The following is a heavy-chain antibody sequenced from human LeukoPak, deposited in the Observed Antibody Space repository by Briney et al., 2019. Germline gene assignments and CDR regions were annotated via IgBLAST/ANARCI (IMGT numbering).Heavy chain of an antibody. J-gene: IGHJ4*02. Sequence: PGGSLRLSCAASGFTFSSYAMSWVCQAPGKGLEWVSAISGSGGSTYYADSVKGRFTISRDNSKNTLYLQMNSLRTEDTAVYYCAKDDGRWLPSGYWGQGTLVTVSS. CDR2: ISGSGGST. V-gene: IGHV3-23*01. CDR1: GFTFSSYA. CDR3: AKDDGRWLPSGY. D-gene: IGHD5-24*01.